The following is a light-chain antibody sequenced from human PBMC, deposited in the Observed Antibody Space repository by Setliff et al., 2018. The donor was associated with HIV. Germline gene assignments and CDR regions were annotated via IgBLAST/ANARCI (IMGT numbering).Light chain of an antibody. CDR2: DVT. Sequence: QSVLTQPRSVSGSHGQSVTTSCTGTSSDVGDYNHVSWYQHHPGRAPKLMIYDVTKRPSGVADRVSGSKSGKTASLNISALQTEDEADYYCCSYADTYTSLSRFGTGTKGTVL. CDR3: CSYADTYTSLSR. V-gene: IGLV2-11*01. J-gene: IGLJ1*01. CDR1: SSDVGDYNH.